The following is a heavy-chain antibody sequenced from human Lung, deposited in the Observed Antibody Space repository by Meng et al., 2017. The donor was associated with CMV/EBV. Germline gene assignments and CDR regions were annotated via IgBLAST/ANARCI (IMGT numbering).Heavy chain of an antibody. J-gene: IGHJ4*02. CDR2: IHPHRGDT. CDR3: ARDNNWGPDY. Sequence: SVKVSCKASGYTFTAHYFHWVRQAPGQGLEWMGWIHPHRGDTNYAQQFQGRVTLTRDTSINTGYMELTRLTSDGTAVYYCARDNNWGPDYWGQGTLVTVSS. V-gene: IGHV1-2*02. CDR1: GYTFTAHY. D-gene: IGHD1-1*01.